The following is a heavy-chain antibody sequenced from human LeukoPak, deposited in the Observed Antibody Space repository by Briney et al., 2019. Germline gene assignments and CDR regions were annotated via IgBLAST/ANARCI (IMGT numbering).Heavy chain of an antibody. V-gene: IGHV3-30*13. Sequence: GGSLRLSCAASGFTFSSYGMHWVRQAPGKGLEWMAVISSDGSDKYYADSVKGRFTISRDNSKNSMYLKMNSLRDEDTAVYYCAKGSATTVVTIDYWGQGTLVTVSS. D-gene: IGHD4-23*01. J-gene: IGHJ4*02. CDR1: GFTFSSYG. CDR3: AKGSATTVVTIDY. CDR2: ISSDGSDK.